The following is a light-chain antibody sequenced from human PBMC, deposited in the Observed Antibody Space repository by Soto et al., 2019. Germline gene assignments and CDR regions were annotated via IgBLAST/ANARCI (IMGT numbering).Light chain of an antibody. Sequence: QSVLTQPPSASGTPGQRVTISCSGSSSNIGSNTVNWYQQLPGTAPKLLIYSNNQRPSGVPDRFSGSKSGTSASLAISGLQSEDEADYYCAAWDDSLNGFWVFGGGTQLT. V-gene: IGLV1-44*01. CDR1: SSNIGSNT. CDR3: AAWDDSLNGFWV. CDR2: SNN. J-gene: IGLJ3*02.